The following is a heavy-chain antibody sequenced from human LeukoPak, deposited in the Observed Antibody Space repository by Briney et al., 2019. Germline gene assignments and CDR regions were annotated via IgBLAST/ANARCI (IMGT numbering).Heavy chain of an antibody. CDR1: GFAFSLHA. CDR3: AKDWRSGSYYAGPNYFDY. V-gene: IGHV3-30-3*01. CDR2: ISYDGSNK. J-gene: IGHJ4*02. D-gene: IGHD1-26*01. Sequence: GGSLRLPCAASGFAFSLHAIHWVRQAPGKGLEWVAIISYDGSNKYYADSVKGRFTISRDNSKNTLYLQVNSLRAEDTAVYYCAKDWRSGSYYAGPNYFDYWGQGTLVTVSS.